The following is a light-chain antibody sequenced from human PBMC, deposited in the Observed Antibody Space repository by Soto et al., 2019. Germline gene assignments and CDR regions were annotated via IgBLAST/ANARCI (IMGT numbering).Light chain of an antibody. J-gene: IGKJ4*01. Sequence: DIVMTQSPDSLAVSLGERATINCKSSQSGLNLSKNKNYLAWYQQKPGHPPRLLIYGASIRESGVPDRFSGSGSGTDFTLTISSLQAEDVALYYCQQFYSIPLTFGGGTKVEIK. CDR2: GAS. CDR3: QQFYSIPLT. V-gene: IGKV4-1*01. CDR1: QSGLNLSKNKNY.